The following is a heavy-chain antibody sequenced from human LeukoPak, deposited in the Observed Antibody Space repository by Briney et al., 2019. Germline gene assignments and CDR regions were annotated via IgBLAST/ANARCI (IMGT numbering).Heavy chain of an antibody. J-gene: IGHJ6*03. D-gene: IGHD2-21*02. V-gene: IGHV3-23*01. CDR3: ARDRAYCGGDCLYYYYYYMDV. Sequence: GGSLRLSCAASGFTFSSYGMSWVRQAPGKGLEWVSAISGSGGSTYYADSVKGRFTISRDNSKNTLYLQMNSLRAEDTAVYYCARDRAYCGGDCLYYYYYYMDVWGKGTTVTVSS. CDR2: ISGSGGST. CDR1: GFTFSSYG.